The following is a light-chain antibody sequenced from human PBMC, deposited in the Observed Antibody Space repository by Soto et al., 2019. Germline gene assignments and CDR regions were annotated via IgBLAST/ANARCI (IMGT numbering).Light chain of an antibody. Sequence: QAVVTQPPSVSGAPGQRVTISCTGNSSNIGAGSDVHWYQQLPGTAPKLLIYANRNRPSGVPDRFSGSKSGASASLAITGLQAEDEADYYCQSYDSSLSGLLFGGGTKVTVL. V-gene: IGLV1-40*03. CDR3: QSYDSSLSGLL. CDR2: ANR. CDR1: SSNIGAGSD. J-gene: IGLJ2*01.